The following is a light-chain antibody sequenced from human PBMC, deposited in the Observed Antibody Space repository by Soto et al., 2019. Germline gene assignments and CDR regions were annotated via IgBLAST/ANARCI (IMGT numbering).Light chain of an antibody. J-gene: IGKJ4*01. CDR1: QSAGTY. Sequence: EIVLTQSPDILSLSPRERATLSCRVSQSAGTYLAWYQQKPGQPPRLLIYDASKRATGIPASFSGSGSGTDSTLTISSLEPEDFAHYYCQQHSLWRPTIGGGTKVEI. CDR3: QQHSLWRPT. V-gene: IGKV3-11*01. CDR2: DAS.